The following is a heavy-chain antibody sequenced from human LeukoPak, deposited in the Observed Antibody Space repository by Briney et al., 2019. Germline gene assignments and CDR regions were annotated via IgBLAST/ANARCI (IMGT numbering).Heavy chain of an antibody. CDR2: INHSGST. Sequence: SETLSLTCAVYGGFFSGYYWGWIRQPPGRGLEWIGEINHSGSTNYNPSLKSRVTISVDTSKNQFSLKLSSVTAADTAVYYCARSWVHYDFWSGYLVWGQGTLVTVSS. D-gene: IGHD3-3*01. CDR1: GGFFSGYY. J-gene: IGHJ4*02. CDR3: ARSWVHYDFWSGYLV. V-gene: IGHV4-34*01.